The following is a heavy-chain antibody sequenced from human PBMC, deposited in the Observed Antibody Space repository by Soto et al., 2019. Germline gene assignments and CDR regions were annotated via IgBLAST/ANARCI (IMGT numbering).Heavy chain of an antibody. J-gene: IGHJ4*02. CDR2: INAGNGNT. CDR1: GYTFTSYA. D-gene: IGHD2-2*01. CDR3: ARDLREGIVPAARDDY. Sequence: ASVKVSCKASGYTFTSYAMHWVRQAPGQRLEWMGWINAGNGNTKYSQKFQGRVTITRDTSASTAYMELSSLRSEDTAVYYCARDLREGIVPAARDDYWGQGTLVTVSS. V-gene: IGHV1-3*01.